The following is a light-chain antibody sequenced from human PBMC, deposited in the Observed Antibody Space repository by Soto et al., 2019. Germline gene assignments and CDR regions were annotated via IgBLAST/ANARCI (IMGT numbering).Light chain of an antibody. CDR2: EDN. Sequence: QSALTQPASVSGSPGQSITISCTGTSSDVGSYNLVSWYQQHPGKAPKLMIYEDNKRPSGVSNLFSGSKSGNTASLTISGLQAEDEAQYYCCSYAPISTVVLGGGTKLTVL. CDR3: CSYAPISTVV. J-gene: IGLJ3*02. CDR1: SSDVGSYNL. V-gene: IGLV2-23*01.